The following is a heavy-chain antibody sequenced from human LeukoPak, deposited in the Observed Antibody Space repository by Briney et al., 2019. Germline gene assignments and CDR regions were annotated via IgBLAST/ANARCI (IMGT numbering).Heavy chain of an antibody. V-gene: IGHV3-15*01. CDR1: GFTFSNAW. Sequence: PGGSLRLSCAASGFTFSNAWMSWVRQAPGKGLEWVGRIKSKTDGGTTDYAAPVKGRFTISRDDSKNTMYLLMNSLKTEDTAVYYCTTVSIPPYKDYDFWSGYLTDDYWGQGTLVTVSS. D-gene: IGHD3-3*01. J-gene: IGHJ4*02. CDR3: TTVSIPPYKDYDFWSGYLTDDY. CDR2: IKSKTDGGTT.